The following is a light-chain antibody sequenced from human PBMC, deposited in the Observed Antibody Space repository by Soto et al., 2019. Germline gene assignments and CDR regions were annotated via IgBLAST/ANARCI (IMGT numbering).Light chain of an antibody. J-gene: IGKJ5*01. CDR1: QGIGTY. CDR3: QQVNSYPQT. Sequence: IQLTQSPSSLSASVGDRVTISCRASQGIGTYLAWCQRKPGKAPKLLIYAAFTLHSGVPARFSGSRSGTDFTLTISSLQPEDFATYYCQQVNSYPQTFGQGTRLEI. V-gene: IGKV1-9*01. CDR2: AAF.